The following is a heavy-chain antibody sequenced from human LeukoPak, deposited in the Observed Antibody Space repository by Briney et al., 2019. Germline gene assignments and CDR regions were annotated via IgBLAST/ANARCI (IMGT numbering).Heavy chain of an antibody. V-gene: IGHV1-69*05. CDR3: ARDRAFGGTYDY. D-gene: IGHD3-16*01. CDR1: GGTFSSYA. CDR2: IIPIFGTA. Sequence: SVKVSCKASGGTFSSYAISWVRQAPGQGLEWMGGIIPIFGTANYAQKFQGRVTMTRDMSTSTVYMELSSLRSEDTAVYYCARDRAFGGTYDYWGQGTLVTVSS. J-gene: IGHJ4*02.